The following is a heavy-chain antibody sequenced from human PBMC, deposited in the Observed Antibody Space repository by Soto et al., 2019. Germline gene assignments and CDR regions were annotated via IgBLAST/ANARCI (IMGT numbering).Heavy chain of an antibody. CDR3: AIPAGGLNYYYHPVMDF. CDR1: GYTFTSYY. V-gene: IGHV1-46*03. J-gene: IGHJ6*04. Sequence: ASVKVSCKTSGYTFTSYYMHWVRKAPEQGLEWMGIINPSGGSTSYAQKFQGRVTMTRDTSTSTVYMELSSLRSEDTAVYYCAIPAGGLNYYYHPVMDFWGKGTTVTVS. D-gene: IGHD1-26*01. CDR2: INPSGGST.